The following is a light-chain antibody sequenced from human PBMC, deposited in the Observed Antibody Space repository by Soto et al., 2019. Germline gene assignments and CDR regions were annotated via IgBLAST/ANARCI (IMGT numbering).Light chain of an antibody. Sequence: EIVLTQSPGTLSLSPGERATLSCRASQSVSSSYLAWYQQKTGQAPRLLIYGASSRATGIPDRFSGSGSATDFTLTISRMEPEDFAVYYCQQYGSSPLTFGGGTNVEIK. V-gene: IGKV3-20*01. CDR3: QQYGSSPLT. CDR1: QSVSSSY. J-gene: IGKJ4*01. CDR2: GAS.